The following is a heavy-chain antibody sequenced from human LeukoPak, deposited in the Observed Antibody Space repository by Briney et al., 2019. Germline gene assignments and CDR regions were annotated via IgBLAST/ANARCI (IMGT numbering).Heavy chain of an antibody. J-gene: IGHJ4*02. D-gene: IGHD3-22*01. CDR1: GFTFSSYW. Sequence: GGSLRLSCAASGFTFSSYWMSWVRQAPGKGLEYVSAITSNGGSTYYADSVKGRFTISRDNSKNTVYLQMGSLRAEDMAVYYCARGYYDSSAYYSGSLWDYFDSWGQGTLVTVSS. CDR2: ITSNGGST. CDR3: ARGYYDSSAYYSGSLWDYFDS. V-gene: IGHV3-64*02.